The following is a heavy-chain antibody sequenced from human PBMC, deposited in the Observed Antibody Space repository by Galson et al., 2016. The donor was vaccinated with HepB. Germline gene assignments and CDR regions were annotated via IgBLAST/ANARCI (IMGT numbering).Heavy chain of an antibody. CDR3: ARQVGATHDH. D-gene: IGHD1-26*01. Sequence: QSGAEVKKPGESLQISCQGSGYSFAKYRIVWVRQMPGKGLEWMGIIYPGDSDTTYSPSFQGQVTISADRSISTAYLQWSSLKASDTAMYYCARQVGATHDHWGQGTLVTVSS. CDR1: GYSFAKYR. J-gene: IGHJ4*02. V-gene: IGHV5-51*01. CDR2: IYPGDSDT.